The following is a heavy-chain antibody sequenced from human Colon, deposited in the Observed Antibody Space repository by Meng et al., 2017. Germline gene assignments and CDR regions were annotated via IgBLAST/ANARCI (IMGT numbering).Heavy chain of an antibody. CDR1: VFTFVGYG. V-gene: IGHV3-23*04. CDR3: ARGGILSPVGHYDSGPPYY. Sequence: EVQLVESGGGLVQPGGSLILSCAASVFTFVGYGMGWVRQTPEKGLEWVSSIRVSSSETFYADSVRGRFTMTTDTSTSTAYMELRSLRSDDTAVYYCARGGILSPVGHYDSGPPYYWGQGTLVTVSS. J-gene: IGHJ4*02. CDR2: IRVSSSET. D-gene: IGHD1-14*01.